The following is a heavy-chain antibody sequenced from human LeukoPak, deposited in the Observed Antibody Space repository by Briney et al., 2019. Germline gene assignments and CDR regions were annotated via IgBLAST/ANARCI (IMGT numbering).Heavy chain of an antibody. V-gene: IGHV4-34*01. J-gene: IGHJ4*02. D-gene: IGHD2-2*01. CDR1: GGSFSTYY. Sequence: SETLSLTCAVDGGSFSTYYWSWIRQPPGKGLEWIGEINHSGSTNYNPSLKSRVTISVDTSKNQFPLKLSSVTAADTAVYYCASCSSTSCPDWGQGTLVTVSS. CDR2: INHSGST. CDR3: ASCSSTSCPD.